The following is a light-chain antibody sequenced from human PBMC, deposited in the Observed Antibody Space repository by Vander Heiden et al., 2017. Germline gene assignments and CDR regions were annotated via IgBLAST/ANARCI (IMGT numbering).Light chain of an antibody. CDR2: DAS. J-gene: IGKJ4*01. CDR3: QQRSNWPPLT. CDR1: QSVSSY. V-gene: IGKV3-11*01. Sequence: EIVLTQSPATLSLSPGERATLSCRASQSVSSYLAWYQQKPGKAPRLLIYDASNRATGIPARFSGSGSGTDFTLTISSLEPEDFAVYYCQQRSNWPPLTFGGETKVEIK.